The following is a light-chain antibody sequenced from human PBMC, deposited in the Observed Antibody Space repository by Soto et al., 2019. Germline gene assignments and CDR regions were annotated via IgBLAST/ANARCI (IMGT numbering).Light chain of an antibody. J-gene: IGLJ7*01. CDR2: DVS. V-gene: IGLV2-14*01. CDR3: RSYTSSSTPPGV. CDR1: SSDVGGYNY. Sequence: QSALTQPASVSGSPGQSITISCTGTSSDVGGYNYVSWYQQHPGKAPKLMIYDVSNRPSGVSNRFSGSKSGNTASLTISGLQAEDEADYYCRSYTSSSTPPGVFAGGTQLTVL.